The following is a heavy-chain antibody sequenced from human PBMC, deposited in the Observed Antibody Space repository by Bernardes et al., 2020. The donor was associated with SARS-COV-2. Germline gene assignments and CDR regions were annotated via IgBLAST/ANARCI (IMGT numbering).Heavy chain of an antibody. CDR2: LDYDGGRA. CDR1: GFVFSNFW. J-gene: IGHJ4*02. Sequence: GGSLRLSCEGSGFVFSNFWIHWVRQVPGKGLMWVSRLDYDGGRASYADSVRGRFTTSRDNAKNTLYLQMNSLSAEDDTAVYYCARGGARDGSDNHRLEYWGRGVLVTVS. D-gene: IGHD1-1*01. CDR3: ARGGARDGSDNHRLEY. V-gene: IGHV3-74*01.